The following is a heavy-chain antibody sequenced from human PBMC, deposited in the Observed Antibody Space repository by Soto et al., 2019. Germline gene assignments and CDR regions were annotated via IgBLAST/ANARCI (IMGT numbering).Heavy chain of an antibody. V-gene: IGHV1-18*01. CDR2: ISAYNGNT. J-gene: IGHJ4*02. CDR3: ARSYDGSGYYFFFDY. CDR1: GYTFTSYG. D-gene: IGHD3-22*01. Sequence: GASVKVSCKASGYTFTSYGISWVRQAPGQGLEWMGWISAYNGNTNYAQKLRGRVTMTTDTSTSTAYMELRSLRSDDTAAYYCARSYDGSGYYFFFDYWGQGTLVTVSS.